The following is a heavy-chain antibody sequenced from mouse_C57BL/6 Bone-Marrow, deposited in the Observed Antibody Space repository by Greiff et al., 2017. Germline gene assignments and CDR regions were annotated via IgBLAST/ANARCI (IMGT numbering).Heavy chain of an antibody. CDR3: ARSPRYDNAMDY. CDR2: ILPGSGST. CDR1: GYTFSSYW. V-gene: IGHV1-9*01. J-gene: IGHJ4*01. Sequence: QVQLQQPGAELMKPGASVKISCKATGYTFSSYWIEWVKQRPGHGLEWIGEILPGSGSTNYNEKFKGKATFTADTSSNTAYMQLSSLTSDDSAVYSGARSPRYDNAMDYWGQGTSVTVSA. D-gene: IGHD2-14*01.